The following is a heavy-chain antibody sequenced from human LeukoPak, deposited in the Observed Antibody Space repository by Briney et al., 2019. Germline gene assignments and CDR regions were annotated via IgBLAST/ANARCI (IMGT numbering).Heavy chain of an antibody. CDR2: IYYSGST. CDR1: GGSISSSSYY. D-gene: IGHD1-1*01. J-gene: IGHJ4*02. CDR3: ARGAASQLWYPDY. Sequence: SETLSLTCTVSGGSISSSSYYWGWIRQPPGKGLEWIGSIYYSGSTYYNPSLKSRVTISEDTSKNQFSLKLSSVTAADTAVYYCARGAASQLWYPDYWGQGTLVTVSS. V-gene: IGHV4-39*07.